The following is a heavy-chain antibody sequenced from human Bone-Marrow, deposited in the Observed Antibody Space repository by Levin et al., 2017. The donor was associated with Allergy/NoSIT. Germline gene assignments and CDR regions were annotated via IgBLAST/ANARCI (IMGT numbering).Heavy chain of an antibody. V-gene: IGHV3-20*04. D-gene: IGHD1-26*01. CDR3: ARAISSGATSPWDF. CDR1: GFTFDEYG. J-gene: IGHJ4*02. CDR2: INWNGAST. Sequence: PGGSLRLSCAISGFTFDEYGLSWVRQAPGRGLEWVSYINWNGASTGYIDSVRGRFTISRDNAKNSLYLQMNSLRAEDTALYYCARAISSGATSPWDFWGQGTLVTVSS.